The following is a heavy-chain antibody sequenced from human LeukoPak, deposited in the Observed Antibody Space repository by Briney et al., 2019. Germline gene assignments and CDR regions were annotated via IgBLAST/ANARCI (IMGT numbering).Heavy chain of an antibody. D-gene: IGHD2-2*01. J-gene: IGHJ4*02. CDR2: ISGSGGST. V-gene: IGHV3-23*01. Sequence: GGSLRLSCAASGFSFSSDGMSWVRQAPGKGLEWVSAISGSGGSTYYADSVKGRFTISRDNSKNTLYLQMNSLRAEDTAVYYCAKGDIVVVPAAPDYWGQGTLITVSS. CDR3: AKGDIVVVPAAPDY. CDR1: GFSFSSDG.